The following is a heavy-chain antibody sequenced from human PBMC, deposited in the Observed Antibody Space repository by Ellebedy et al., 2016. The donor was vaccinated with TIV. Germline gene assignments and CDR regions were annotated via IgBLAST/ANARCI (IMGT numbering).Heavy chain of an antibody. CDR3: ARDLHFAFDY. CDR1: GFTFSSYN. J-gene: IGHJ4*02. Sequence: PGGSLRLSCAASGFTFSSYNMNWVRQAPGKGLEWVSSISSNSCNKYCADSVEGRFTISRDNARNSLYLQMNSLRAEDTAVYYCARDLHFAFDYWGRGTLVTVSS. CDR2: ISSNSCNK. V-gene: IGHV3-21*01.